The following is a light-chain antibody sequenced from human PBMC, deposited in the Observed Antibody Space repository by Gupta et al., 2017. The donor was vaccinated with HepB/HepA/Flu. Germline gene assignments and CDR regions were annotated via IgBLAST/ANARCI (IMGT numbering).Light chain of an antibody. CDR1: RNNVGNQG. J-gene: IGLJ2*01. CDR2: KNN. V-gene: IGLV10-54*04. Sequence: QARLTQPLSVSTRLIQTATLTCTGNRNNVGNQGAAWLQQHQGHPPKLLTYKNNNRPSGIPERFSASKSGTTATLTITGLQTGDEADYYCEAWDSSRSTQVFGGGTKLTVL. CDR3: EAWDSSRSTQV.